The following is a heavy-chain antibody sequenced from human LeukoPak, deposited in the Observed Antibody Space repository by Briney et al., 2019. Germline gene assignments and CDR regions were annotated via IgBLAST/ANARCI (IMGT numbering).Heavy chain of an antibody. CDR2: IYSGGST. V-gene: IGHV3-53*04. CDR3: AREYSSSSGELGYFDY. D-gene: IGHD6-6*01. CDR1: GFTVSSNY. J-gene: IGHJ4*02. Sequence: GGSLRLPCAASGFTVSSNYMSWVRQAPGKGLEWVSVIYSGGSTYYADSVKGRFTISRHNSKNTLYLQMNSLRAEDTAVYYCAREYSSSSGELGYFDYWGQGTLVTVSS.